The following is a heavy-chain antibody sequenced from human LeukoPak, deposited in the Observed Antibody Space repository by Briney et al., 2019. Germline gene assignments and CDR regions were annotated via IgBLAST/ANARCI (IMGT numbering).Heavy chain of an antibody. CDR3: ARGLGEQYYYDSSGYCLDY. CDR1: GSTFSSYA. J-gene: IGHJ4*02. D-gene: IGHD3-22*01. V-gene: IGHV1-69*13. CDR2: IIPIFGTA. Sequence: ASVKVSCKASGSTFSSYAISWVRQAPGQGLEWMGGIIPIFGTANYAQKFQGRVTVTADESTSTAYMELSSLRSEDTAVYYCARGLGEQYYYDSSGYCLDYWGQGTLVTVSS.